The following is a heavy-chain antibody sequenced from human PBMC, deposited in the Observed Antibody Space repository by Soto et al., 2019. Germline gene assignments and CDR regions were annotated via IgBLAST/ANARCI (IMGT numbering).Heavy chain of an antibody. J-gene: IGHJ4*02. CDR2: IYWDDDK. V-gene: IGHV2-5*02. CDR3: VYATQVTSGGDH. CDR1: GFSLSTTGVG. D-gene: IGHD4-17*01. Sequence: QITLKESGPTLVKPTQTLTLTCTFSGFSLSTTGVGVGWIRQPPGTALDWLALIYWDDDKRYSPSLKSRLTITKDTSRSQVVLTMTNMDRIDEAKYYCVYATQVTSGGDHWGQGTLITVST.